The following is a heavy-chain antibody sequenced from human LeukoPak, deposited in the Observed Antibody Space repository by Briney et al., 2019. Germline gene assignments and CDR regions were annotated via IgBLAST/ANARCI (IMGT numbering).Heavy chain of an antibody. D-gene: IGHD3-22*01. CDR3: ATGGEDRRGYYLGP. Sequence: SETLSLTCTVSGGSISSYYWSWIRQPAGKGLEWIGRIYTSGSTNYNPSLKSRVTMSVDTSKNQFSLKLSSVTAADTAIYYCATGGEDRRGYYLGPWGQGTLVTVSS. V-gene: IGHV4-4*07. J-gene: IGHJ5*02. CDR2: IYTSGST. CDR1: GGSISSYY.